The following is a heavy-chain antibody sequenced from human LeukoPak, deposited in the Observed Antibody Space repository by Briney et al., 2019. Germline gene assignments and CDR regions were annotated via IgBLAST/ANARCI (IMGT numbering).Heavy chain of an antibody. Sequence: GGSLRLSCAASGFSFSTYGMHWVRQAPGKGLEWVSFIRYDGSNTYYADSVKGRFTISRDNVKNSLYLQINSLRPEDTAVYYCAGGARGYNWYFDLWGRGTLVTVSS. V-gene: IGHV3-30*02. CDR1: GFSFSTYG. CDR3: AGGARGYNWYFDL. CDR2: IRYDGSNT. D-gene: IGHD3-16*01. J-gene: IGHJ2*01.